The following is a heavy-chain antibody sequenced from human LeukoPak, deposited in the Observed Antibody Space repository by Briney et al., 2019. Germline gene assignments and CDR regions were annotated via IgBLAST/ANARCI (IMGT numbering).Heavy chain of an antibody. Sequence: ASVKVSCKVSGYTLTELSMHWVRQAPGKGLEWMGGFDPEDGETIYAQKFQGRVTMTRDTSTSTVYMELSSLRSEDTAVYYCARLIGYDSSGNYWGQGTLVTVSS. CDR2: FDPEDGET. V-gene: IGHV1-24*01. CDR1: GYTLTELS. J-gene: IGHJ4*02. CDR3: ARLIGYDSSGNY. D-gene: IGHD3-22*01.